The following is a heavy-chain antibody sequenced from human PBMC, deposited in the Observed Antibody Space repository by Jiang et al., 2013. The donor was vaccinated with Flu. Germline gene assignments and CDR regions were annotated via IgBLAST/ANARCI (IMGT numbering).Heavy chain of an antibody. Sequence: GLVKPSETLSLTCTVSGGSISSSSYYWGWIRQPPGKGLEWIGSIYYSGSTNYNPSLKSRVTISVDKSKNQFSLKLSSVTAADTAVYYCARVSRRKTVTTRWGVVVFDPWGQGTLVTVSS. D-gene: IGHD4-17*01. CDR1: GGSISSSSYY. CDR3: ARVSRRKTVTTRWGVVVFDP. CDR2: IYYSGST. J-gene: IGHJ5*02. V-gene: IGHV4-39*07.